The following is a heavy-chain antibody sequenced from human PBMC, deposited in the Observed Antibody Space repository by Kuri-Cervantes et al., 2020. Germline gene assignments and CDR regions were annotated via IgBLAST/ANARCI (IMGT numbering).Heavy chain of an antibody. V-gene: IGHV3-33*06. CDR2: TWFDGSKQ. CDR3: AKEDYAMNY. Sequence: GESLKISCAASGFTFSNHNMHWVRQAPGKGLEWVAVTWFDGSKQYYPDSVKGRFTISRDTSENTLYLQMNSLRAEDTAVYYCAKEDYAMNYWGQGTLVTVSS. CDR1: GFTFSNHN. J-gene: IGHJ4*02. D-gene: IGHD3-16*01.